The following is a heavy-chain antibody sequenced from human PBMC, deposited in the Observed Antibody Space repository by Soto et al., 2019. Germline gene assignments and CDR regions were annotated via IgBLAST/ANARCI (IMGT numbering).Heavy chain of an antibody. Sequence: QGQLVESGGGVVQPGRSLRLSCAASGFTFRNFGMHWVRQAPGTGLEWVAVVSYDGRNKYYAHSVRGRFTISRDNSKNTLFLQMNRLRPEDTAVYYCAKDRTIGVTGDNWFDPWGQGTLVTVSS. V-gene: IGHV3-30*18. CDR1: GFTFRNFG. CDR3: AKDRTIGVTGDNWFDP. CDR2: VSYDGRNK. D-gene: IGHD6-19*01. J-gene: IGHJ5*02.